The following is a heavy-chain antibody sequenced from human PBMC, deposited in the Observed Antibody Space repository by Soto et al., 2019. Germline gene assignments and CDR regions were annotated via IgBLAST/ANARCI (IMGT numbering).Heavy chain of an antibody. Sequence: SATLSLTCTVSGGSISTYYWSWIRQPPGKGLEWIGYIYYSGGTSYNPSLKSRVTISVDTSKNQFSLKLRSVTAADTAVYYCASDRSSGWDQGYGMDVWGQGTTVTVSS. CDR3: ASDRSSGWDQGYGMDV. V-gene: IGHV4-59*01. CDR1: GGSISTYY. J-gene: IGHJ6*02. CDR2: IYYSGGT. D-gene: IGHD6-19*01.